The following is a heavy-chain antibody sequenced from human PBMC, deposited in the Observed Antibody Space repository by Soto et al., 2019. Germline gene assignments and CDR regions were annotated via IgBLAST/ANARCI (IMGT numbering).Heavy chain of an antibody. D-gene: IGHD2-15*01. CDR1: GGSIISSIYY. Sequence: SETLSLTCTVSGGSIISSIYYWGWIRQPPGKGLEWIGSIFYNGSTYYNPSLKSRVTISVDTSKNQFSLKLSSVTAADTAVYYCARHLTYCSAGSCYSDFPYYGMDVWGQGTTVTVSS. J-gene: IGHJ6*02. CDR2: IFYNGST. V-gene: IGHV4-39*01. CDR3: ARHLTYCSAGSCYSDFPYYGMDV.